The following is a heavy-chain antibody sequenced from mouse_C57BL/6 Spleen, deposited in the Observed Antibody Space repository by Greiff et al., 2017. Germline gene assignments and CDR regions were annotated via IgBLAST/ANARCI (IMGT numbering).Heavy chain of an antibody. CDR1: GFTFSDYG. CDR2: ISSGSSTI. Sequence: DVHLVESGGGLVKPGGSLKLSCAASGFTFSDYGMHWVRQAPEKGLEWVAYISSGSSTIYYADTVKGRFTISRDNAKNTLFLQMTSLRSEDTAMYYCASRDDYDGFAYWGQGTLVTVSA. CDR3: ASRDDYDGFAY. V-gene: IGHV5-17*01. J-gene: IGHJ3*01. D-gene: IGHD2-4*01.